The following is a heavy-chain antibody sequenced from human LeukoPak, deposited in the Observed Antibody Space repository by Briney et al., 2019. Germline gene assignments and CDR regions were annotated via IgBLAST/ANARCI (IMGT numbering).Heavy chain of an antibody. CDR1: GGSISSTIYY. J-gene: IGHJ3*02. V-gene: IGHV4-39*07. CDR2: IYYRGST. Sequence: SETLSLTCTVSGGSISSTIYYWGWIRQPPGKGLEWIGSIYYRGSTYYNPSLKSRVAISVDTSKNQFSLKLSSVTAADTAVYYCARGGSGHDAFDIWGQGTMVTVSS. CDR3: ARGGSGHDAFDI.